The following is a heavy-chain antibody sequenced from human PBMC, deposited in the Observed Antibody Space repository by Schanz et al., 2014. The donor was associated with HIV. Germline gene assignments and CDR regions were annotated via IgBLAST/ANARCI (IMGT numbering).Heavy chain of an antibody. CDR2: ISHSGIT. D-gene: IGHD2-15*01. CDR3: ARVTVVEALYYFDY. CDR1: GGSISSGDYS. V-gene: IGHV4-30-2*01. J-gene: IGHJ4*02. Sequence: QLQLQESGSGLVKPSQTLSLTCAVSGGSISSGDYSWSWIRQPPGKGLEWIGYISHSGITYYSPALKSRVIISKGRSSNQFSLKLSSVTAADTAVYYCARVTVVEALYYFDYWGQGTLVTVSS.